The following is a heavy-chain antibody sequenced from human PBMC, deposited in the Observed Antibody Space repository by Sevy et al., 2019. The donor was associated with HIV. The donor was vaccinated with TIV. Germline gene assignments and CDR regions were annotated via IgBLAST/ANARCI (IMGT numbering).Heavy chain of an antibody. J-gene: IGHJ3*02. CDR2: IYYSGST. D-gene: IGHD2-8*02. CDR3: ARGYWEETFDI. Sequence: SETLSLTCTVSGGSISSSSYYWGWIRQPPGKGLEWIGRIYYSGSTYYNPSLKSRVTISVDTSKNQFSLKLSSVTAADTAVYYCARGYWEETFDIWGQGTMVTVSS. V-gene: IGHV4-39*01. CDR1: GGSISSSSYY.